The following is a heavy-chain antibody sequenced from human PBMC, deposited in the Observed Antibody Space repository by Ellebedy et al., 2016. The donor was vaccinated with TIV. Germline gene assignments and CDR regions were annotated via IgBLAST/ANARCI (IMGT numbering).Heavy chain of an antibody. CDR3: ARAAYSGGWPYGLDV. D-gene: IGHD6-19*01. Sequence: SETLSLXXSVSDGAITSSHFYWHWIRQSPGKGLEWIGQIYYNGKTSYNPSLQSRLTMSVDMSKSQFSLRLSSVTAADTAIYYCARAAYSGGWPYGLDVWGQGTTVTVS. J-gene: IGHJ6*02. CDR1: DGAITSSHFY. CDR2: IYYNGKT. V-gene: IGHV4-39*07.